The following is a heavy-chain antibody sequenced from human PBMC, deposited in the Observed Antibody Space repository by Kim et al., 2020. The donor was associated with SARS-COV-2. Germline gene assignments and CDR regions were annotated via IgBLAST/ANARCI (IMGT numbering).Heavy chain of an antibody. CDR3: ARQGYNVLSGHFERDF. CDR1: GASLTTTPYY. Sequence: SETLSLTCTVSGASLTTTPYYWGWIRQPPGKGLEWIGSISYGGGTFDNPSLNTRVSISRDTSNSQFSLKLISVTAADTALYFCARQGYNVLSGHFERDFWGQGTLVTVSA. V-gene: IGHV4-39*01. D-gene: IGHD3-3*01. J-gene: IGHJ4*02. CDR2: ISYGGGT.